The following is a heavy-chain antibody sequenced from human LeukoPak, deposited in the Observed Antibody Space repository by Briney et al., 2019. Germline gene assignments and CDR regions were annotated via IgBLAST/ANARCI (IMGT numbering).Heavy chain of an antibody. CDR1: GYTFTGYY. CDR2: INPNSGGT. CDR3: ARAPLERQLGFDY. D-gene: IGHD1-1*01. J-gene: IGHJ4*02. V-gene: IGHV1-2*02. Sequence: ASVKVSCKASGYTFTGYYMHWVRQAPGQGLEWMGWINPNSGGTNYAQKFQGRVTMTRDTSISTAYMEPSRLRSDDTAVYYCARAPLERQLGFDYWGQGTLVTVSS.